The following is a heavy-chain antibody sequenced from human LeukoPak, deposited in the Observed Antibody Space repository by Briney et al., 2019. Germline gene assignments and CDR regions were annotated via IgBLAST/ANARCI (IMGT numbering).Heavy chain of an antibody. D-gene: IGHD1-26*01. CDR1: GFTFSSYG. Sequence: PGGALRLSCAASGFTFSSYGMRWVRQAPGTGLEWVSAISGSGGSTYYADSVKGRFTISRDNSKNTLYLQMNSLRAEDTAVYYCAKGSLGATTSWGQGTLVTVSS. V-gene: IGHV3-23*01. CDR3: AKGSLGATTS. CDR2: ISGSGGST. J-gene: IGHJ4*02.